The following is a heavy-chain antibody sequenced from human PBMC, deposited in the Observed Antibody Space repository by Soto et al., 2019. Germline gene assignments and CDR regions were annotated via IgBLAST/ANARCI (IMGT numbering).Heavy chain of an antibody. J-gene: IGHJ4*02. CDR3: TITPGGYYCSDYYFDY. Sequence: QVQLQESGPGLVKPSQTLSLTCTVSGVSMSSGGYYWSWIRQHPGQGLEWIGYLYYRGNTYSNPSLRSRLTLAADTAKNRFALQLTSVTAADTAMYYCTITPGGYYCSDYYFDYWGQGILVAVSS. CDR2: LYYRGNT. CDR1: GVSMSSGGYY. V-gene: IGHV4-31*03. D-gene: IGHD3-10*01.